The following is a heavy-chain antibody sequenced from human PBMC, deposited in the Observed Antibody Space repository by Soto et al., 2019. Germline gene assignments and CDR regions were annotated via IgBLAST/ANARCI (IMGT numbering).Heavy chain of an antibody. CDR3: ARMSDFRGEVDY. V-gene: IGHV1-69*02. CDR2: IIPIIGIA. CDR1: GGTFSSYT. Sequence: QVQLVQSGAEVKKPGSSVKVSCKASGGTFSSYTISWVRQAPGPGLEWMGRIIPIIGIANYAQKFQVRVTITADKSTSPAYMELRSLRSEDTAVYYCARMSDFRGEVDYWGQGTLVTVSS. J-gene: IGHJ4*02. D-gene: IGHD4-17*01.